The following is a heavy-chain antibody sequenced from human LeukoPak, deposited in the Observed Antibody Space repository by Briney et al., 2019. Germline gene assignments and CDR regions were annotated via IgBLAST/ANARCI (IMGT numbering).Heavy chain of an antibody. J-gene: IGHJ4*02. CDR1: GGSISSGGYS. CDR3: ARVRITMVRGVIIN. CDR2: IYHSGST. Sequence: SETLSLTCAVSGGSISSGGYSWSWIRQPPGKGLEWIGYIYHSGSTHYNPSLKSRVTISVDRSKNQFSLKLSSVTAADTAVYYCARVRITMVRGVIINWGQGTLVTVSS. V-gene: IGHV4-30-2*01. D-gene: IGHD3-10*01.